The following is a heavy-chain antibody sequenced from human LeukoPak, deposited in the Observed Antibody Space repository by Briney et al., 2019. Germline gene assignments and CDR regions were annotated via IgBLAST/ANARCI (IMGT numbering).Heavy chain of an antibody. Sequence: GESLKISCKGSGYSFTSYWIGWVRQMPRKGLEWMGIIYPGASDTRYSPPFQGQVTISADKSISTAYLQWSSLKASDTAIYYCARPYYYDSSGRYYYMDVWGKGTTVTVSS. D-gene: IGHD3-22*01. CDR1: GYSFTSYW. CDR2: IYPGASDT. J-gene: IGHJ6*03. CDR3: ARPYYYDSSGRYYYMDV. V-gene: IGHV5-51*01.